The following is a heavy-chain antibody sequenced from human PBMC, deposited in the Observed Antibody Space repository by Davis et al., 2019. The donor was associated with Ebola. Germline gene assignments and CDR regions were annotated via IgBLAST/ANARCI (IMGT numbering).Heavy chain of an antibody. Sequence: GGSLRLSCKVSGHSFTNYWIGWVRQMPGKGLEWIGIINPGDPETRYSPSFQGHVTISADKSISTAYLQWSSLKASDTAMYYCARLGEGGYGYILFDYWGQGTLVTVSS. CDR1: GHSFTNYW. D-gene: IGHD5-18*01. J-gene: IGHJ4*02. CDR3: ARLGEGGYGYILFDY. V-gene: IGHV5-51*01. CDR2: INPGDPET.